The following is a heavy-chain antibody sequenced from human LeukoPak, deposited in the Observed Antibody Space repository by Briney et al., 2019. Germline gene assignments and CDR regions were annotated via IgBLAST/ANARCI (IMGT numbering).Heavy chain of an antibody. CDR3: LRDLRYCSGGSCYYVDY. Sequence: GSVKVSCKASGYTFTGYYMHWVRQAPGQGLEWMGWINPNSGGTNFARKFQGRVTMTRDTSISTAYMELSSLRSDDTAVYYCLRDLRYCSGGSCYYVDYWGQGTLVTVSS. D-gene: IGHD2-15*01. J-gene: IGHJ4*02. CDR2: INPNSGGT. CDR1: GYTFTGYY. V-gene: IGHV1-2*02.